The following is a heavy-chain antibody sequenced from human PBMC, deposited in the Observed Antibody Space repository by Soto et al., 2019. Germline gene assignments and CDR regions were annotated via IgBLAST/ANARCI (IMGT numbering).Heavy chain of an antibody. Sequence: GGSLKLSXAASGFTFSSYSMNWVRQAPGKGLEWVSSISSSSSYIYYADSVKGRFTISRDNAKNSLYLQMNSLRAEDTAAYYCARVGCTNGVCCYYYYYGMDVWGPGTTVT. CDR3: ARVGCTNGVCCYYYYYGMDV. J-gene: IGHJ6*02. CDR1: GFTFSSYS. D-gene: IGHD2-8*01. CDR2: ISSSSSYI. V-gene: IGHV3-21*01.